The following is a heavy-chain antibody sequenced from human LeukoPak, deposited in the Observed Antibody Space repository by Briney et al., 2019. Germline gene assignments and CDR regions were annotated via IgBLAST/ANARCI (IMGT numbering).Heavy chain of an antibody. Sequence: ASVKVSCKAPGYTFTGYYMHWVRQAPGQGLEWMRIINPSGGSTSYAQKFQGRVTMTRDMSTSTVYMELSSLRSEDTAVYYCARSPPYFDWLYVYYFDYWGQGTLVTVSS. V-gene: IGHV1-46*01. J-gene: IGHJ4*02. CDR1: GYTFTGYY. CDR2: INPSGGST. D-gene: IGHD3-9*01. CDR3: ARSPPYFDWLYVYYFDY.